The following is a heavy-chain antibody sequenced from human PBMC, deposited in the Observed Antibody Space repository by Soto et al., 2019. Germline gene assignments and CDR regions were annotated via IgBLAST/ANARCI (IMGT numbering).Heavy chain of an antibody. CDR2: INHSGRV. V-gene: IGHV4-34*01. J-gene: IGHJ5*01. CDR1: GGSFSGHS. CDR3: STRAYDTNGYYRFDP. D-gene: IGHD3-22*01. Sequence: SETLSLTCAVYGGSFSGHSWTWIRQSPGKGLEWIGDINHSGRVNYSPSLKSRVTISLDTSKNQFSLTLSAVTAADTAMYYCSTRAYDTNGYYRFDPWCQGPLVTVSS.